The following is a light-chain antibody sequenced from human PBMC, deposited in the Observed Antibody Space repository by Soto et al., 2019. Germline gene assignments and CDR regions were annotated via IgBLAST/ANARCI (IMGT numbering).Light chain of an antibody. CDR1: QCISTY. V-gene: IGKV1-9*01. Sequence: DVRLTQSPSFLSASVGDRVTITCRASQCISTYLAWYQQKPGKGPKLLIYGASTLQSGVPSRFSGSGSGTEFTLTISSLQPEDFATYYCQQLNGYLFTFGQGTRLEIK. J-gene: IGKJ5*01. CDR3: QQLNGYLFT. CDR2: GAS.